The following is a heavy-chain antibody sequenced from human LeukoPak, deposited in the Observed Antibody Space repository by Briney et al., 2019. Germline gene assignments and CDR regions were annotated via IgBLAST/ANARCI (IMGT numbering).Heavy chain of an antibody. CDR3: AKDRHSSGYWGGPFDY. V-gene: IGHV3-23*01. D-gene: IGHD3-22*01. J-gene: IGHJ4*02. Sequence: GGSLRLSCAASGFTFSSYAMSWVRQAPGKGLEWVSAISGSGGSTYYADSVKGRFTISRDNSKNTLYLQMNSLRTEDTAVYYCAKDRHSSGYWGGPFDYWGQGTLVTVSS. CDR1: GFTFSSYA. CDR2: ISGSGGST.